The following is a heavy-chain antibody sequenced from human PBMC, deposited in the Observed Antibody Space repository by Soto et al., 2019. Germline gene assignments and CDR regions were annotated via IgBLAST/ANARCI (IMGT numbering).Heavy chain of an antibody. Sequence: SETLSLTCTFSCGSISSSSYYWGWIRQPPGKGLEWIGSIYYSGSTYYNPSLKSRVTISVDTSKNQFSLKLSSVTAADTAVYYCARGPVRIYYYYYYGMDVWGQGTTVTVSS. CDR2: IYYSGST. D-gene: IGHD3-3*02. V-gene: IGHV4-39*01. CDR3: ARGPVRIYYYYYYGMDV. J-gene: IGHJ6*02. CDR1: CGSISSSSYY.